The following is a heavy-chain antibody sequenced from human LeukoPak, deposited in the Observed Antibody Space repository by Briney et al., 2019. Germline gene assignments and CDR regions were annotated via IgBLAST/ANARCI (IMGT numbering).Heavy chain of an antibody. CDR1: GASITSSNYY. V-gene: IGHV4-39*07. Sequence: SETLSLTCTVSGASITSSNYYWLWLRQPPGKGLEWIGSIYYTGITYYNPSLKSRVTISVDTSKNQFSLKLSSVTAADTAVYYCARDPGSSQNHWFDPWGQGTLVTVSS. CDR3: ARDPGSSQNHWFDP. D-gene: IGHD6-13*01. J-gene: IGHJ5*02. CDR2: IYYTGIT.